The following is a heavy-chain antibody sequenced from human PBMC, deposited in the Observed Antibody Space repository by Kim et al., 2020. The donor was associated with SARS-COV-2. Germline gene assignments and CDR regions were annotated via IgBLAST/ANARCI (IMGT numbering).Heavy chain of an antibody. Sequence: GGSLRLSCAASGFTFSSYWMHWVRQAPGKGLVWVSRINSDGSSTSYADSVKGRFTISRDNAKNTLYLQMNSLRAEDTAVYYCASIPFENYYYYGMDVWGQGTTVTVSS. J-gene: IGHJ6*02. V-gene: IGHV3-74*01. CDR2: INSDGSST. CDR3: ASIPFENYYYYGMDV. D-gene: IGHD3-16*01. CDR1: GFTFSSYW.